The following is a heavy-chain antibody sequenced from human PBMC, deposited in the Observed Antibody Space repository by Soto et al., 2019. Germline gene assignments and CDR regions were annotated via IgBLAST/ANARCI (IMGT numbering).Heavy chain of an antibody. D-gene: IGHD4-17*01. J-gene: IGHJ3*02. Sequence: GVSLRLSFLACVFPVSLYAMSWFRQAPGKGLEWVSALTPSGGETYYADSVKGRFTISRDNSMNALYLQMNSLRIEDTALYYCAHPRGYGVFDAYDIWGQGTMVNVS. V-gene: IGHV3-23*01. CDR1: VFPVSLYA. CDR3: AHPRGYGVFDAYDI. CDR2: LTPSGGET.